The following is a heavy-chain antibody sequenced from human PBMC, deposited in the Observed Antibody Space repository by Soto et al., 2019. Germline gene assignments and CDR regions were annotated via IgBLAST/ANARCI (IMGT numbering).Heavy chain of an antibody. Sequence: QVQLVESGGGVVQPGRSLRLSCAASGFTFSSYGMHWVRQAPGKGLEWVAVISYDGSNKYYADSVKGRFTISRDNFKNTLYLQMNSLRAEDTAVYYCAKDAPGGAHAFDIWGQGTMVTVSS. D-gene: IGHD3-10*01. CDR2: ISYDGSNK. CDR1: GFTFSSYG. J-gene: IGHJ3*02. CDR3: AKDAPGGAHAFDI. V-gene: IGHV3-30*18.